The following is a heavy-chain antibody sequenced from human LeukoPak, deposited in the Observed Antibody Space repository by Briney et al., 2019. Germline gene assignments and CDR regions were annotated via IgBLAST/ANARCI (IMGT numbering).Heavy chain of an antibody. J-gene: IGHJ4*02. CDR2: ISGSGGST. D-gene: IGHD1-26*01. CDR3: AKAIRVGATLPFDY. V-gene: IGHV3-23*01. CDR1: GFTFSSYG. Sequence: GGSLRLSCAASGFTFSSYGMHWVRQAPGKGLEWVSAISGSGGSTYYADSVKGRFTISRDNSKNTLYLQMNSLRAEDTAVYYCAKAIRVGATLPFDYWGQGTLVTVSS.